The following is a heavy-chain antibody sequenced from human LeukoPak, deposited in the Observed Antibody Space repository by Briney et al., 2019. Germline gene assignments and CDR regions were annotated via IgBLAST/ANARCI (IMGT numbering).Heavy chain of an antibody. J-gene: IGHJ3*02. CDR1: GGTFNSYA. D-gene: IGHD3-10*01. Sequence: ASVKVSCKASGGTFNSYAISWVRQAPGQGLEWMGGIIPIFGTTNYARKFRGRVTLTADKSTRTAYMELSSLRSEDTAVYYCARNNEVLWFGEPAHVFVIGGQGTMVTVSS. CDR2: IIPIFGTT. CDR3: ARNNEVLWFGEPAHVFVI. V-gene: IGHV1-69*06.